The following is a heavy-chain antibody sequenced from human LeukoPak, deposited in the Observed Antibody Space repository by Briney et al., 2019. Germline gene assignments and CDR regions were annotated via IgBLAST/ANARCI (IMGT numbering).Heavy chain of an antibody. V-gene: IGHV1-69*13. J-gene: IGHJ4*02. D-gene: IGHD3-22*01. CDR1: GGTFSSYA. Sequence: VASVKVSCKASGGTFSSYAISWVRQAPGQGLEWMGGIIPIFGTANYAQKFQGRVTITADESTSTASLELSSLRSEDTAVYYCARAPTYYYDSSGHFDYWGQGTLVTVSS. CDR2: IIPIFGTA. CDR3: ARAPTYYYDSSGHFDY.